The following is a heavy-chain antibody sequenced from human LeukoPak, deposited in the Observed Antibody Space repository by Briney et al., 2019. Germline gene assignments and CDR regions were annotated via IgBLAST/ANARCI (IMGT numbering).Heavy chain of an antibody. CDR1: GFTFSIYA. Sequence: PGGSLRLSCAASGFTFSIYAISWVRQAPGKGLEWVSTISGSFGSTYYADSVEGRFTISRDNSKNTMSLQLNSLRAEDTAVYYCDQSHKIVTTPRFDYWGQGTLVTVSS. V-gene: IGHV3-23*01. D-gene: IGHD5-12*01. CDR2: ISGSFGST. J-gene: IGHJ4*02. CDR3: DQSHKIVTTPRFDY.